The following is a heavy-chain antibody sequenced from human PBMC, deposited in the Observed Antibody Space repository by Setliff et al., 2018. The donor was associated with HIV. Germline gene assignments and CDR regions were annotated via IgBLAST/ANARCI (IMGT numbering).Heavy chain of an antibody. CDR1: GGSFSGYY. J-gene: IGHJ4*02. CDR3: ARGARRVIAVAGRFDY. D-gene: IGHD6-19*01. Sequence: SETLSLTCAVYGGSFSGYYWSWIRQPPGKGLEWIGEINHSGRTKYNPSLKSRVTISVDTSKNQFSLKLSSVNAADTAVYYCARGARRVIAVAGRFDYWGQGTLVTVSS. V-gene: IGHV4-34*01. CDR2: INHSGRT.